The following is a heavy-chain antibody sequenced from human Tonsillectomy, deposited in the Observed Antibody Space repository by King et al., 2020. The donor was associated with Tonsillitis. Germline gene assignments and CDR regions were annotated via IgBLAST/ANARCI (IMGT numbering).Heavy chain of an antibody. J-gene: IGHJ1*01. CDR3: ATGRASYLSESCLH. CDR2: ISGSGGST. V-gene: IGHV3-23*04. D-gene: IGHD2-15*01. Sequence: VQLVESGGGLVQPGGSLTLSCAASGFTFSSYAMSWVRQAPGKGLEWVSDISGSGGSTYYADSVKGRFTISRDKSKNTLYLQMNSLRVEDTAVFYCATGRASYLSESCLHWAQGTLVTVSS. CDR1: GFTFSSYA.